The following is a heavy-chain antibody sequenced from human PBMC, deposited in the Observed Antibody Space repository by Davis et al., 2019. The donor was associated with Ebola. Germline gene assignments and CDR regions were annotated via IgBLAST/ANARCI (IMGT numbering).Heavy chain of an antibody. Sequence: AASVQVSCKASGGTFSSYAISWVRQAPGQGLEWMGGIIPIFGTANYAQKFQGRVTITADKSTSAAYMGLSSLRSEDTAVYYCARDYGDHGADWFDPWGQGTLVTVSS. CDR2: IIPIFGTA. J-gene: IGHJ5*02. CDR1: GGTFSSYA. V-gene: IGHV1-69*06. D-gene: IGHD4-17*01. CDR3: ARDYGDHGADWFDP.